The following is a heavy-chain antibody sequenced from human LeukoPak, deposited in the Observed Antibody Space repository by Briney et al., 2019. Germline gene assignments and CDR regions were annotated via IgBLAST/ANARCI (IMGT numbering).Heavy chain of an antibody. D-gene: IGHD1-26*01. J-gene: IGHJ1*01. Sequence: GGSLRLSCAASGFTFSSYGMHWVRQAPGKGLEWVAVIWYDGSNKYYGDSVKGRFTISRDNSKNTLYLQMNSLRVEDTAVYYCARDAGEWQPHPFAEYFQHWGQGTLVTVSS. CDR1: GFTFSSYG. CDR2: IWYDGSNK. V-gene: IGHV3-33*01. CDR3: ARDAGEWQPHPFAEYFQH.